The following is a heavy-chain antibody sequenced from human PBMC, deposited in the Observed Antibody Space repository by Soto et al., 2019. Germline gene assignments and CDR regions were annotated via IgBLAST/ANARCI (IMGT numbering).Heavy chain of an antibody. D-gene: IGHD6-13*01. CDR1: GYTFTGYY. Sequence: ALVKVSCKASGYTFTGYYMHWVRQAPGQGLEWMGWISAYNGGTNYAQKLQGRVTMTTDTSTSTAYMELNSLRAEDTAVYYCAKDAEQQLVGYYFDYWGQGTLVTVSS. J-gene: IGHJ4*02. CDR3: AKDAEQQLVGYYFDY. V-gene: IGHV1-18*04. CDR2: ISAYNGGT.